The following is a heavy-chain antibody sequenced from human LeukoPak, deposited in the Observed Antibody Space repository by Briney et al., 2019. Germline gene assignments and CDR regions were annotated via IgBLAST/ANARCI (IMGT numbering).Heavy chain of an antibody. Sequence: GGSLRLSCAASGFTFSSYAMSWVRQAPGKGLEWVSAISDSGGSTYYADSVKGRFTISRDNSKNTLYLQMNSLRAEDTAVYYRAKGLAAIVTGYYYYMDVWGKGTTVTVSS. CDR3: AKGLAAIVTGYYYYMDV. D-gene: IGHD5-18*01. CDR1: GFTFSSYA. J-gene: IGHJ6*03. CDR2: ISDSGGST. V-gene: IGHV3-23*01.